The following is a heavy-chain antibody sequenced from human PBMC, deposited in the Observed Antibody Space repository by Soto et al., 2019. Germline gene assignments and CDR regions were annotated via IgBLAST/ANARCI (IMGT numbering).Heavy chain of an antibody. V-gene: IGHV3-30-3*01. CDR1: GFTFSSYA. CDR3: ARNPPQFGGPAPGRYYYYGMDV. J-gene: IGHJ6*02. D-gene: IGHD3-16*01. CDR2: RSYDGSNK. Sequence: QVQLVESGGGVVQPGRSLRLSCAASGFTFSSYAMHWVRQAPGKGLEWVAVRSYDGSNKYYADSVKGRFTISRDNSKNTLYLHMNSLRAEDTAVYYCARNPPQFGGPAPGRYYYYGMDVWGQGTTVTVSS.